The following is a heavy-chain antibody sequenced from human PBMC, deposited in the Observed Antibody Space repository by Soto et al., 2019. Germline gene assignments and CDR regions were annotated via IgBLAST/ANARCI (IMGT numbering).Heavy chain of an antibody. CDR2: IWFDGSNK. CDR1: GFTFSSYG. J-gene: IGHJ4*02. V-gene: IGHV3-33*01. CDR3: ARSAMVRGVMAYLDY. Sequence: QVQLVESGGGVVQPGRSLRLSCAASGFTFSSYGMHWVRQAPGKGLEWVAVIWFDGSNKYYADSVKGRFTISRDNSKNTLYLQMNSLRAEDTAVYYCARSAMVRGVMAYLDYWGQGTLATVSS. D-gene: IGHD3-10*01.